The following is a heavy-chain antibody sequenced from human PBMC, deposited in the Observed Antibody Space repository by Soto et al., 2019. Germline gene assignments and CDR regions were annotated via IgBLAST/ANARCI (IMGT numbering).Heavy chain of an antibody. D-gene: IGHD1-26*01. V-gene: IGHV4-59*01. CDR2: IYYSGST. Sequence: SETLSLTCTVSGGSISSYYWSWIRQPPGKGLEWIGYIYYSGSTNYNPSPKSRVTISVDTSKNQFSLKLSSVTAADTAVYYCARGSSGEPTPASFYYYYYGMDVWGQGTTVTVSS. CDR1: GGSISSYY. J-gene: IGHJ6*02. CDR3: ARGSSGEPTPASFYYYYYGMDV.